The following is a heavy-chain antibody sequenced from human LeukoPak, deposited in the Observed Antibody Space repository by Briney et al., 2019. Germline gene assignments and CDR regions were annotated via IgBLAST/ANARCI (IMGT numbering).Heavy chain of an antibody. CDR2: IKSKTDGGTT. CDR1: GFTFSNAW. J-gene: IGHJ4*02. CDR3: TAHPYYYDSSGPPFDY. Sequence: GGSLRLSCAASGFTFSNAWMSWVRQGPGKGLEWVDRIKSKTDGGTTDYAAPVKGRFTISRDDSKNTLYLQMNSLKTEDTAVYYCTAHPYYYDSSGPPFDYWGQGTLVTVSS. D-gene: IGHD3-22*01. V-gene: IGHV3-15*01.